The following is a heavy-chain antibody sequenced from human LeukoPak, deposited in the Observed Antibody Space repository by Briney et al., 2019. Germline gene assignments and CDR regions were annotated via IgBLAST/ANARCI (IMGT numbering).Heavy chain of an antibody. V-gene: IGHV3-48*03. CDR3: AREYYDNSGGEDAFDI. CDR1: GFIFSSYE. Sequence: PGGSLRLSCAVSGFIFSSYEMNWVRQAPGKGLEWVSYISSSGSTVYYADSVKGRFTISRDNAKNSLFLQMNSLRAEDTAMYYCAREYYDNSGGEDAFDIWGPGTMVTVSS. CDR2: ISSSGSTV. D-gene: IGHD3-22*01. J-gene: IGHJ3*02.